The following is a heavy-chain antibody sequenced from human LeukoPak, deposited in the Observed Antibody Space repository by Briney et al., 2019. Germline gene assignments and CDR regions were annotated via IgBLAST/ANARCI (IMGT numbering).Heavy chain of an antibody. CDR1: GFTFTNYG. J-gene: IGHJ4*02. Sequence: GGSLRLSCAASGFTFTNYGMSWFRQAPGKGLEWVSAITDSGYTTYYADSVKGRFTISRDNSKNTLYLQMNSLRAEDTAVYYCAKYLVWSVYGDYSWHYWGQGTLVTVSS. D-gene: IGHD4-17*01. CDR2: ITDSGYTT. CDR3: AKYLVWSVYGDYSWHY. V-gene: IGHV3-23*01.